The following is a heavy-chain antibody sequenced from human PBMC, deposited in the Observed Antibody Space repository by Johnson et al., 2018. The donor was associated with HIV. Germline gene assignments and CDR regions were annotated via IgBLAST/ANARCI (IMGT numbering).Heavy chain of an antibody. J-gene: IGHJ3*02. CDR2: IYSGSTI. CDR1: GFTVSRNY. D-gene: IGHD2-2*03. V-gene: IGHV3-66*01. Sequence: VQLVESGGGVVQPGRSLRLSCAASGFTVSRNYMSWVRQAPGKGLEWVSVIYSGSTIYYADSVKGRFTISRDNAKNSLYLQMNSLRAEDTAVYYCARDLDRSAFDIWGQGTMVTVSS. CDR3: ARDLDRSAFDI.